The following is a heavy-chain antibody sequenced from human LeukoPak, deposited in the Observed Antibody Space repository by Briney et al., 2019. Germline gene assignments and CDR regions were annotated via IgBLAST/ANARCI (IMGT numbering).Heavy chain of an antibody. CDR2: IYYSGST. CDR3: ARHRFAYLEPAANYFDY. CDR1: GGSISSSSYY. J-gene: IGHJ4*02. Sequence: SETLSLTCTVSGGSISSSSYYWGWIRQPPGKGLEWIGSIYYSGSTYYNPSLKSRVTISVDTSKNQFSLKLSSVTAADTAVYYWARHRFAYLEPAANYFDYWGQGTLVTVSS. D-gene: IGHD2-2*01. V-gene: IGHV4-39*01.